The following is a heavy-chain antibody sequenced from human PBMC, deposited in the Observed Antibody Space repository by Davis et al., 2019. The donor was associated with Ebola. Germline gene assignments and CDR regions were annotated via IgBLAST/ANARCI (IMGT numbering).Heavy chain of an antibody. CDR2: IYPGDSDT. D-gene: IGHD4-17*01. V-gene: IGHV5-51*01. CDR3: ARRGDDYGDLTSHYSMDV. CDR1: GYSFSTYW. J-gene: IGHJ6*02. Sequence: PGGSLRLSCKGSGYSFSTYWIGWVRQMPGKGLEWMGIIYPGDSDTRYSPSFQGQVTISADKSISTAYLQWATLKASDTAVYYCARRGDDYGDLTSHYSMDVWGQGATVTVSS.